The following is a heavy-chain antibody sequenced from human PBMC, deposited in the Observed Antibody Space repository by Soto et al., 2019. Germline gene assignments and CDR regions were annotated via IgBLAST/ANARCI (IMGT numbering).Heavy chain of an antibody. Sequence: PWETLSLTCGVSGDSISSSFWWSWVRQPPGKGLEWIGEIYHTESTVYNPSLKSRVTISVDKSKNQFSLNLDSVTAADTAVYYCARYDFGTFDYWGRGILVTVSS. CDR1: GDSISSSFW. J-gene: IGHJ4*02. CDR3: ARYDFGTFDY. D-gene: IGHD4-17*01. V-gene: IGHV4-4*02. CDR2: IYHTEST.